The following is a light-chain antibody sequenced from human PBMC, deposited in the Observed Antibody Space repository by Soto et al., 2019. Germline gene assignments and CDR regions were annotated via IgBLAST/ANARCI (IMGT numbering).Light chain of an antibody. CDR2: GAS. J-gene: IGKJ5*01. Sequence: EIVMTHSPATLSVSPGERATLSCRSSQSVSSNLAWYQQKPGQAPRLLIYGASTRATGIPARLSGSGSGTEFTLTISSLQSEDYAVYFCQHFGSSPPVIFGQGTRLEIK. V-gene: IGKV3-15*01. CDR1: QSVSSN. CDR3: QHFGSSPPVI.